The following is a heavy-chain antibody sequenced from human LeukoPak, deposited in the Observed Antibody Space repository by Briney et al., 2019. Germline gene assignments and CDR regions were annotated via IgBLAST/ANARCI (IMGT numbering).Heavy chain of an antibody. CDR3: ATNGDSSGYSY. Sequence: ASVKVSCKASGYTFTNYGITWVRQAPGQGLEWMGWINPNSGGTNYAQKFQGRATMTRDTSISTAYMELSRLRSDDTAVYYCATNGDSSGYSYWGQGTLVTVSS. V-gene: IGHV1-2*02. CDR1: GYTFTNYG. J-gene: IGHJ4*02. CDR2: INPNSGGT. D-gene: IGHD3-22*01.